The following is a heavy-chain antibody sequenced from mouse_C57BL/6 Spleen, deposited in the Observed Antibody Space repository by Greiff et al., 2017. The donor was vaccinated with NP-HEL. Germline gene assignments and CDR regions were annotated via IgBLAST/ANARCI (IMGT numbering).Heavy chain of an antibody. Sequence: VQLQQSGAELVKPGASVKISCKASGYAFSSYWMNWVKQRPGKGLEWIGQIYPGDGDTNYNGKFKGKATLTADKSSSTAYMQLSSLTSEDSAVYFCASETPDYYGSSFYAMDYWGQGTSVTVSS. D-gene: IGHD1-1*01. CDR3: ASETPDYYGSSFYAMDY. CDR1: GYAFSSYW. V-gene: IGHV1-80*01. J-gene: IGHJ4*01. CDR2: IYPGDGDT.